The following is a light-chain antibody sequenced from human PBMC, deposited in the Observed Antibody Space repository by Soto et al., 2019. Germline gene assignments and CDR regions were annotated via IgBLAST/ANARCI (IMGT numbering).Light chain of an antibody. J-gene: IGKJ4*01. CDR3: HQYSTRPLT. CDR1: QSILLSAYNRNN. Sequence: DIVMTQSPDSLAVSLGERATINCKSSQSILLSAYNRNNLAWFQQKPGQPPKLLIYWATTRESGVPDRFSGSGSGTDFTLTISSLQAEDVAVYYCHQYSTRPLTFGGGTKVEIK. V-gene: IGKV4-1*01. CDR2: WAT.